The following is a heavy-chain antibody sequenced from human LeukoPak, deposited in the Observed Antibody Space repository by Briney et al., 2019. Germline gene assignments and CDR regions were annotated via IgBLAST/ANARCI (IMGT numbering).Heavy chain of an antibody. J-gene: IGHJ3*02. CDR3: ARDSYDYVWGSYRWGAFDI. Sequence: SQTLSLTCVISGDSVSSNSAAWNWIRQSPSRGLQWLGRTYYRSKWYNGYAVSVRSRITINPDTSKNQFSLQLNSVTPEDTAVYYCARDSYDYVWGSYRWGAFDIWGQGTMVTVSS. CDR2: TYYRSKWYN. D-gene: IGHD3-16*02. CDR1: GDSVSSNSAA. V-gene: IGHV6-1*01.